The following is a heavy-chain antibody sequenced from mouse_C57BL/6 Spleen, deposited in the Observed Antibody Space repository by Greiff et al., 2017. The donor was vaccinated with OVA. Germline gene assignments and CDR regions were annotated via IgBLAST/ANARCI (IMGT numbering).Heavy chain of an antibody. D-gene: IGHD4-1*01. CDR2: IDPSDSYN. CDR1: GYTFTSYW. CDR3: ARLLGMDY. Sequence: VQLQQPGAELVKPGASVKLSCKASGYTFTSYWMQWVNQRPGQGLEWIGEIDPSDSYNNYNQKFKGKATLTVDTSSSTAYMQLSSLTSEDSAVYYCARLLGMDYWGQGTSVTVSS. J-gene: IGHJ4*01. V-gene: IGHV1-50*01.